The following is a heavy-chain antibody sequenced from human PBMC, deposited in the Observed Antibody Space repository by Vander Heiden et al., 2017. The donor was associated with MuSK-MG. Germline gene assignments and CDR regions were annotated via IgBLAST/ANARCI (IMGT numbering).Heavy chain of an antibody. J-gene: IGHJ5*02. CDR3: ARGSVSQGFSLFDP. V-gene: IGHV4-59*01. Sequence: QVQLQESGPGLVKPSETLSLTCTVSGGSISSYSWSWIRQPPGKGLEWIAYIYNRGTTNYNPSIKSRVTISIGTSKNQFSLKLSSVTAADTAVYYCARGSVSQGFSLFDPWGQGTLVTVSS. CDR2: IYNRGTT. CDR1: GGSISSYS. D-gene: IGHD3-3*01.